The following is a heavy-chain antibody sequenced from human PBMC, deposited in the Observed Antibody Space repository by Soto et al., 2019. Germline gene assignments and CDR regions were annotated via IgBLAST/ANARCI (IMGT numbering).Heavy chain of an antibody. Sequence: SATLSLTCARSRVSINSYYWSWFRQPPGKALEWIGYIYYSGTTNYNPSLKSRVTISVDTSKNQFSLRLSSVTAADTAVYYCARAGGRYAIIAYDVWGPGTLVT. J-gene: IGHJ3*01. D-gene: IGHD1-26*01. V-gene: IGHV4-59*01. CDR2: IYYSGTT. CDR1: RVSINSYY. CDR3: ARAGGRYAIIAYDV.